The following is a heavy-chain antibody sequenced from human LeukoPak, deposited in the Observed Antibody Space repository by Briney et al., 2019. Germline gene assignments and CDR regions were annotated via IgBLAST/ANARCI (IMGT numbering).Heavy chain of an antibody. Sequence: GGSLRLSCAASGFTFSSYAMSWVRQAPGKGLDWVLAISCSGGSTYYADSVKGRFTISRDNSKNTLYLQMNSLRAEDTAVYYCAKTPLPTVTFLYFDYWGQGTLVTVSS. CDR2: ISCSGGST. D-gene: IGHD4-11*01. J-gene: IGHJ4*02. CDR3: AKTPLPTVTFLYFDY. V-gene: IGHV3-23*01. CDR1: GFTFSSYA.